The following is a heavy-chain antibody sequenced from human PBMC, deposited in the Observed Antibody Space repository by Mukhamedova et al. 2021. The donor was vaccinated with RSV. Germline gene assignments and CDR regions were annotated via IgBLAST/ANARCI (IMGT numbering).Heavy chain of an antibody. CDR2: VSYNGGNQ. J-gene: IGHJ4*02. V-gene: IGHV3-30*18. Sequence: EWVAIVSYNGGNQYYRDSVKGRFTISRDNSKNTLSLQMNSLREEDTAVYYCAKDGHGMAYYFEYWGQGAPVTVSS. D-gene: IGHD5-24*01. CDR3: AKDGHGMAYYFEY.